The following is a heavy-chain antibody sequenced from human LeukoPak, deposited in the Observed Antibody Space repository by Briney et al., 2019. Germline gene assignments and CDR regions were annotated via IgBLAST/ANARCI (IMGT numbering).Heavy chain of an antibody. V-gene: IGHV4-31*03. J-gene: IGHJ4*02. CDR1: GGSISSGDYY. CDR3: ARVGVAAKSSRYFDY. Sequence: SQTLSLTCTVSGGSISSGDYYWSWIRQHPGKGLEWIGYIHYSGSTYYSPSLKSRVTISVDTSKEQFSLKLSSVTAADTAVYYCARVGVAAKSSRYFDYWGQGTLVTVSS. CDR2: IHYSGST. D-gene: IGHD2-15*01.